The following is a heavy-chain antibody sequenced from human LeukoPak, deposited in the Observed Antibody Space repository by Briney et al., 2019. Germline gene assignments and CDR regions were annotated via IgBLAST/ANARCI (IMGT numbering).Heavy chain of an antibody. CDR1: GYTFTGFF. Sequence: ASVKVSCKASGYTFTGFFIHWVRQAPGQGHEWMGWINPNSGGTNYAQKFQGRVTLTRDTSTTTSYMDLSSLTSDDTAVYYCARDRSSLYNGNYAFWGQGTLVTVSS. CDR2: INPNSGGT. V-gene: IGHV1-2*02. CDR3: ARDRSSLYNGNYAF. D-gene: IGHD5-12*01. J-gene: IGHJ4*02.